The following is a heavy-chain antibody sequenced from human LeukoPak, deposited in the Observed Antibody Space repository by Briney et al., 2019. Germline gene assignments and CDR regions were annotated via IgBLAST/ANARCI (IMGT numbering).Heavy chain of an antibody. CDR1: RFTFSHYY. V-gene: IGHV3-11*01. CDR2: MSGNGDSI. Sequence: GGSLRLSCTASRFTFSHYYMSWVRQPPGKGLEWVAYMSGNGDSIFYADSVNGRFTISRDNANNLLSLQMNSLRADDTAIYYCVKGATVTNWGQGTLVTVSS. CDR3: VKGATVTN. J-gene: IGHJ4*02. D-gene: IGHD4-17*01.